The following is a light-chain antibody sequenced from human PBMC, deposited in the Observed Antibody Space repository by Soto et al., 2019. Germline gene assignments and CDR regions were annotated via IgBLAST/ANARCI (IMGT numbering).Light chain of an antibody. J-gene: IGLJ2*01. CDR1: SSNIGSNT. CDR3: AAWDDSLNGLV. Sequence: QSVLTQPPSASGTPGQRVTISCSGSSSNIGSNTVSWYQQLPGTAPKLLIYNDSQRPSGVPDRFSGSKSGTSASLAISGLQSEDEADYYCAAWDDSLNGLVFGGGTKVTVL. V-gene: IGLV1-44*01. CDR2: NDS.